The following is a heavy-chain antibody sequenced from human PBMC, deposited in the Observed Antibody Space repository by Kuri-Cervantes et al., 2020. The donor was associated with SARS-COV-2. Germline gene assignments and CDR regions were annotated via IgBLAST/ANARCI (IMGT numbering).Heavy chain of an antibody. V-gene: IGHV4-59*08. Sequence: SETLSLTCTVSGGSISSCYWSWIRQPPGKGLEWIGYIYYSGSTNYNPSLKSRVTISVDTSKNQFSLMLTSVTAADTAVYYCVRIPPGHITVFGVVIPAAFDVWGQGTMVTVSS. J-gene: IGHJ3*01. CDR1: GGSISSCY. CDR2: IYYSGST. D-gene: IGHD3-3*01. CDR3: VRIPPGHITVFGVVIPAAFDV.